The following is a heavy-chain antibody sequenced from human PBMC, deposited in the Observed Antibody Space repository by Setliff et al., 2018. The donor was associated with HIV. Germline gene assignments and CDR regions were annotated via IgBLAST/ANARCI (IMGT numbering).Heavy chain of an antibody. V-gene: IGHV1-46*01. J-gene: IGHJ4*02. CDR3: ARVSAGKDYYDSSGYYYRFDY. Sequence: PSVKVSCKASGYTFTSYYMHWVRQAPGQGLEWMGIINPSDGSTSYAQKFQGRVTMTRDTSTSTVYMELSSLRSADTAVYYCARVSAGKDYYDSSGYYYRFDYWGQGTLVTVSS. CDR1: GYTFTSYY. D-gene: IGHD3-22*01. CDR2: INPSDGST.